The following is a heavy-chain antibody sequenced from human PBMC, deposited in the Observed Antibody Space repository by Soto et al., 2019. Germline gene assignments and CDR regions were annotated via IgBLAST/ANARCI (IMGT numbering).Heavy chain of an antibody. J-gene: IGHJ4*02. CDR1: GFTFSEYY. Sequence: SLRLSCAASGFTFSEYYVSWIRQVPGKGLEWVAYISGTSDSIPYADSVKGRFTISRDNAKNSLYLQMNSLRAEDTAVYYCARVVVLTAAGTTDYWGQGTLVTVSS. CDR3: ARVVVLTAAGTTDY. CDR2: ISGTSDSI. V-gene: IGHV3-11*06. D-gene: IGHD6-13*01.